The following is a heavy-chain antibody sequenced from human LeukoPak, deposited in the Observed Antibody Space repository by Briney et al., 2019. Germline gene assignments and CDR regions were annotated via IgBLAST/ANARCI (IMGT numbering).Heavy chain of an antibody. J-gene: IGHJ3*02. V-gene: IGHV4-34*01. Sequence: SETLSLTCAVYGGSFSGYYWSWIRQPPGKGLERIGEINHSGSTNYNPSLKSRVTISVDTSKNQFSLKLSSVTAADTAVYYCASRTIQSIGGRRGDTFDIWGQGTKVTVSS. CDR3: ASRTIQSIGGRRGDTFDI. CDR2: INHSGST. D-gene: IGHD3-3*01. CDR1: GGSFSGYY.